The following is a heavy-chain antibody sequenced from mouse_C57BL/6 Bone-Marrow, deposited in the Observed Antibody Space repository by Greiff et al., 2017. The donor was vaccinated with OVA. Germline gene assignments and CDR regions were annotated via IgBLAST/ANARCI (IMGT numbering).Heavy chain of an antibody. D-gene: IGHD1-1*01. CDR1: GFNITDDY. J-gene: IGHJ3*01. CDR3: TVRSRYYYGSGPWAY. Sequence: EVQLVESGAELVRPGASVKLSCTASGFNITDDYMHWVKQRPEQGLEWIGWIDPENGDTKYASKFQGKATLTADTSSNTAYMQLSSLTSEDTAVYYCTVRSRYYYGSGPWAYWGQGTLVTVSA. V-gene: IGHV14-4*01. CDR2: IDPENGDT.